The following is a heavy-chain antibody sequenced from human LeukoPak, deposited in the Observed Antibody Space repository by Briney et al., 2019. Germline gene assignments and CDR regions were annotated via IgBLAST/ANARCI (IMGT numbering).Heavy chain of an antibody. CDR2: ISWNSGSI. CDR3: AKETFGPLDY. D-gene: IGHD2/OR15-2a*01. Sequence: SLRLSCAASGFTFDDYAMHWVRQAPGKGLEWVSGISWNSGSIGYADSVKGRFTISRDNAKNSLYLQMNSLRAEDTAVYYCAKETFGPLDYWGQGTLVAVSS. CDR1: GFTFDDYA. J-gene: IGHJ4*02. V-gene: IGHV3-9*01.